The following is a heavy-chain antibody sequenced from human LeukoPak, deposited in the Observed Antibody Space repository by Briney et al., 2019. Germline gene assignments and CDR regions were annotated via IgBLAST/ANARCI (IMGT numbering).Heavy chain of an antibody. CDR2: IRYDGSNK. V-gene: IGHV3-30*02. Sequence: GGSLRLSCAASGFTFSSYGMPWVRQAPGKGLEWVAFIRYDGSNKYYADSVKGRFTISRDNSKNTLYLQMNSLRAEDTAVYYCAKETYSSGWYELDYWGQGTLVTVSS. CDR3: AKETYSSGWYELDY. CDR1: GFTFSSYG. J-gene: IGHJ4*02. D-gene: IGHD6-19*01.